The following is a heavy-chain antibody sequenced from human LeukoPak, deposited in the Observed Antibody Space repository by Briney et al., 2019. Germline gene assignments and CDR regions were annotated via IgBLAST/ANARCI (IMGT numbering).Heavy chain of an antibody. J-gene: IGHJ4*02. CDR2: INPNSGGP. D-gene: IGHD4-17*01. CDR1: GYTFTGYY. V-gene: IGHV1-2*02. Sequence: ASVTVSCKASGYTFTGYYMHWVRQAPGQGLEWMGWINPNSGGPNYAQKFQGRVTMTRDTSISTAYMELSRLKSDDTAVYYCARDLRYGDPFDYWGQGTLVTVSS. CDR3: ARDLRYGDPFDY.